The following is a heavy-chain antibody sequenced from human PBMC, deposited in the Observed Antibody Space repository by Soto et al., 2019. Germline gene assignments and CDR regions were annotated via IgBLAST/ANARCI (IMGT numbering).Heavy chain of an antibody. V-gene: IGHV3-30-3*01. D-gene: IGHD4-17*01. J-gene: IGHJ2*01. CDR1: GFTFSSYA. Sequence: QVQLVESGGGVVQPGRSLRLSCAASGFTFSSYAMHWVRQAPGKGLEWVAVISYDGSNKYYADSVKGRFTIPRDNSKNTLYLQMNSLRAEDTAVYYCARDEGDYADWYFDLWGRGTLVTVSS. CDR2: ISYDGSNK. CDR3: ARDEGDYADWYFDL.